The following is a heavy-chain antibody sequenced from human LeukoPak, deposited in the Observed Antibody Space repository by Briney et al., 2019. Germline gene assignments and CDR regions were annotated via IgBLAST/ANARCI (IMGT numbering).Heavy chain of an antibody. D-gene: IGHD1-1*01. Sequence: ASVKVSCKASGYTFTTSGISWVRQAPGQGLEWMGWISAYNGNTKYAQSLQGRVTMTTDTSTSTAYMELGSLRSDDTAVYYCAXXXXXXXXXWKFSYYYYMDVWGKGTTVTISS. J-gene: IGHJ6*03. CDR2: ISAYNGNT. V-gene: IGHV1-18*01. CDR3: AXXXXXXXXXWKFSYYYYMDV. CDR1: GYTFTTSG.